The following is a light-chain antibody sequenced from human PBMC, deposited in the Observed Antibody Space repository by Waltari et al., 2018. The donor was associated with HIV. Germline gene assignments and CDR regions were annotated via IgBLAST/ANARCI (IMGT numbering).Light chain of an antibody. J-gene: IGLJ2*01. CDR1: SSDVGLYKY. V-gene: IGLV2-11*01. Sequence: QSALTQPRSVSGSPGQSVTISCTGTSSDVGLYKYVSWYQQHPGKVPKFLIYDLNDLPSGVPDLFAGAKSGTTASLTISGLQAEDEAFYYCCSYAGSYTLIFGGGTKLTVL. CDR2: DLN. CDR3: CSYAGSYTLI.